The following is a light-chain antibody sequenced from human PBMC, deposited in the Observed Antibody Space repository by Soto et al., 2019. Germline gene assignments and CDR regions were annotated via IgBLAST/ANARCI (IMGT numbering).Light chain of an antibody. CDR2: EVS. J-gene: IGLJ2*01. CDR1: SSDVGDYNS. V-gene: IGLV2-8*01. CDR3: TSYAGSNNWDVI. Sequence: QSALTQPPSASGSPGQSVTISCTGTSSDVGDYNSVSWYQQHPGTAPKLLIYEVSKRPSGVPHRFSGSKSGNTASLTVSGLQAEDEADYYCTSYAGSNNWDVIFGGGTKVTVL.